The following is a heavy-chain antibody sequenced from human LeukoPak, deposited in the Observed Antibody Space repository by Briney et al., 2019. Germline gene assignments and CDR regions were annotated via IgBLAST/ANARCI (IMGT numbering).Heavy chain of an antibody. D-gene: IGHD6-19*01. Sequence: SETLSLTCTVSGGSISSYYWSWIRQPPGKGLEWIGYIYYSGSTNYNPSLKSRVTISVDTSKNQFSLKLSSVTAADTAVYYCARGMKVAGYYFDYWGQGTLVTVSS. J-gene: IGHJ4*02. CDR2: IYYSGST. V-gene: IGHV4-59*01. CDR3: ARGMKVAGYYFDY. CDR1: GGSISSYY.